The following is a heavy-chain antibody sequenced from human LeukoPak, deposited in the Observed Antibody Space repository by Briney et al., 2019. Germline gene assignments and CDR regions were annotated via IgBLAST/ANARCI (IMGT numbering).Heavy chain of an antibody. D-gene: IGHD3-22*01. Sequence: SETLSLTCTVSGGSISSGDYYWSWIRQPPGKGLEWIGYIYYSGSTYYNPSLKSRVTISVDTSKNQSSLKLSSVTAADTAVYYCARDSSGYLRGYWGQGTLVTVSS. CDR1: GGSISSGDYY. V-gene: IGHV4-30-4*01. CDR2: IYYSGST. J-gene: IGHJ4*02. CDR3: ARDSSGYLRGY.